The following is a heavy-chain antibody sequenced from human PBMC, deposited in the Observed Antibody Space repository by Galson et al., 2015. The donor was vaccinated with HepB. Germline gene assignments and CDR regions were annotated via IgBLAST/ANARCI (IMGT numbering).Heavy chain of an antibody. V-gene: IGHV3-11*06. CDR3: AKEVQRIYYGSGSYGEWDN. D-gene: IGHD3-10*01. J-gene: IGHJ4*02. Sequence: SLRLSCAASGFKFSDFYMSWIRQAPGKGLEWLAYISSSSTYTNYADSVKGRFTISRDNAKDSLYLQMNSLRAEDTAIYYCAKEVQRIYYGSGSYGEWDNWGQGALVTVSS. CDR1: GFKFSDFY. CDR2: ISSSSTYT.